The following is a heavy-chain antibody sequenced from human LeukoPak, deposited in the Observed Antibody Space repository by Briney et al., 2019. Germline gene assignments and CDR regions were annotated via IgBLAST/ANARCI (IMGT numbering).Heavy chain of an antibody. Sequence: ASVNVSCKASGYTFTGYYMHWVRQAPGQGLEWMGRINPNSGGTNYAQKFQGRVTMTRDTSISTAYMELSRLRSDDTAVYYCARGGLRVRYFDWLFDYWGQGTLVTVSS. CDR2: INPNSGGT. CDR3: ARGGLRVRYFDWLFDY. D-gene: IGHD3-9*01. CDR1: GYTFTGYY. J-gene: IGHJ4*02. V-gene: IGHV1-2*06.